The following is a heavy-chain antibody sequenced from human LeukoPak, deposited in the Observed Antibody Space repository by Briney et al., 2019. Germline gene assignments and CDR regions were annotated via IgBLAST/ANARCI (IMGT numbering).Heavy chain of an antibody. Sequence: EASVNVSFKPSGYTFTSYGISWVRQAPGQGVEWMGWISAYNGNTNYAQKLQGRVTMTTDTSTSTAYMELRSLRSDDTAVYYCARVRGSGSPTPYYYYGMDVWGQGTTVTVSS. CDR3: ARVRGSGSPTPYYYYGMDV. J-gene: IGHJ6*02. D-gene: IGHD3-10*01. CDR1: GYTFTSYG. CDR2: ISAYNGNT. V-gene: IGHV1-18*01.